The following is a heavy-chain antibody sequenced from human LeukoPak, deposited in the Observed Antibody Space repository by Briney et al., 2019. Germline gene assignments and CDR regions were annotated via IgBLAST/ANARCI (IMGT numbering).Heavy chain of an antibody. D-gene: IGHD3-10*01. CDR3: AGETFAITMVRGVILHY. CDR1: GGTFSSYA. J-gene: IGHJ4*02. CDR2: IIPIFGIA. Sequence: GASVKVSCKASGGTFSSYAISWVRQAPGQGLEWMGRIIPIFGIANYAQKFQGRVTITADKSTSTAYMELSSLRSEDTAVYYCAGETFAITMVRGVILHYWGQGTLVTVSS. V-gene: IGHV1-69*04.